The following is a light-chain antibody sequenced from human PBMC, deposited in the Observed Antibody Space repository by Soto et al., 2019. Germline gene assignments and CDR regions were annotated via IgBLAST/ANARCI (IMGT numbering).Light chain of an antibody. J-gene: IGLJ3*02. CDR3: FSYAGSSIWV. V-gene: IGLV2-23*02. CDR2: GVT. Sequence: QSALTQTASVSGSPGQSITISCTGTRSDIGSYNNVAWYQQHPCKAPRVMIFGVTKRPSGISDRFFGSKSGSTASLTISGLQAEDEADYFCFSYAGSSIWVFGGGTKLTVL. CDR1: RSDIGSYNN.